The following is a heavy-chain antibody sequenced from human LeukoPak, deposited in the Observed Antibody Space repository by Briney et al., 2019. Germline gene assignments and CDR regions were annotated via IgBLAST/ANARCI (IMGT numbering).Heavy chain of an antibody. CDR2: VSGDATTI. CDR1: GFILRDFW. V-gene: IGHV3-74*03. Sequence: PGGSLSLSCAVSGFILRDFWFQWVRQGAERGLVQDPHVSGDATTITYADSAKVRFTISRDDAKNTVYLQVNSLRAEDTGVYYCARDKGGLGDYWGQGTLVTVSP. D-gene: IGHD2-15*01. CDR3: ARDKGGLGDY. J-gene: IGHJ4*02.